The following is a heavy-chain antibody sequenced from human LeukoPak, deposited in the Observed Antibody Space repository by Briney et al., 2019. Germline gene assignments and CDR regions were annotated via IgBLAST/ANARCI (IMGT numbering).Heavy chain of an antibody. J-gene: IGHJ4*02. CDR1: GGSISSSSYY. Sequence: SETLSLTCTVSGGSISSSSYYWGWIRQPPGKGLEWIGYIYYSGSTYYNPSLKSRVTISVDTSKNQFSLKLSSVTAADTAVYYCARSIAARRDFDYWGQGTLVTVSS. CDR3: ARSIAARRDFDY. V-gene: IGHV4-30-4*08. CDR2: IYYSGST. D-gene: IGHD6-6*01.